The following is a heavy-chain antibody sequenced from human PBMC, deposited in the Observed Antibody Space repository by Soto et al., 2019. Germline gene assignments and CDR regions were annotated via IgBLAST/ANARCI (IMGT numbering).Heavy chain of an antibody. D-gene: IGHD6-13*01. CDR1: GFTFGDYA. CDR3: TCPDSSSWYALSTDY. J-gene: IGHJ4*02. CDR2: IRSKAYGGTT. Sequence: PGGSLRLSCTASGFTFGDYAMSWFRQAPGKGLEWVGFIRSKAYGGTTEYAASVKGRFAISRDDSKSIAYLQMNSLKTEDTAVYYCTCPDSSSWYALSTDYWGQGTSVTV. V-gene: IGHV3-49*03.